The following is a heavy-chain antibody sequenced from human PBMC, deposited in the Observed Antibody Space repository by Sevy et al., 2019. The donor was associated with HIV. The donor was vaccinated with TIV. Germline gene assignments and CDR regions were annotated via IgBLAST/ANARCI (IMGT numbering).Heavy chain of an antibody. V-gene: IGHV3-74*01. CDR2: INSDGRLS. Sequence: GGSLRLSCAASGFTSGSFYMHWVRQTPKKGLVWVSNINSDGRLSNYADSVKGRFIVSRDNAKNTQHLQMTSLGAKDTAVYYCAIGSAGTAQHWGQGILVTVSS. CDR1: GFTSGSFY. D-gene: IGHD6-19*01. J-gene: IGHJ4*02. CDR3: AIGSAGTAQH.